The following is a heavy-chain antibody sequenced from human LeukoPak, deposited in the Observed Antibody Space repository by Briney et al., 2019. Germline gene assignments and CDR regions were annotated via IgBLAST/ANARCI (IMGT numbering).Heavy chain of an antibody. J-gene: IGHJ6*03. D-gene: IGHD2-2*01. CDR1: GFTFSSYE. Sequence: GESLKISCAASGFTFSSYEMNWVRQAPGKGLEWVSYISSSGSTIYYADSVKGRFTISRDNSKNTLYLQMDSLRAEDTAVYYCAKDRLSGPAANYYYYMDVWGKGTTVTVSS. CDR3: AKDRLSGPAANYYYYMDV. V-gene: IGHV3-48*03. CDR2: ISSSGSTI.